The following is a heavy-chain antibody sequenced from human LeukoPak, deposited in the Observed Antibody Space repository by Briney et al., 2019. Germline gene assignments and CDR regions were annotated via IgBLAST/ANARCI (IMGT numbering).Heavy chain of an antibody. Sequence: GGSLRLSCAPSGFTFSRHGMHWVRQAPGKGLEWVAIISNDGSREYYAHSVKGRFTISRDNSKNTLYLQMGSLRADDTAVYYCAKVPVHVGVGVATVNWYFDLWGRGTLVTVSS. V-gene: IGHV3-30*18. J-gene: IGHJ2*01. CDR2: ISNDGSRE. CDR1: GFTFSRHG. D-gene: IGHD5-12*01. CDR3: AKVPVHVGVGVATVNWYFDL.